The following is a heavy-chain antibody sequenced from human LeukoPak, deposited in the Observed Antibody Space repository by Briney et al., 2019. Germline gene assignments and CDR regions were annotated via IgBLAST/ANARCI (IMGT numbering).Heavy chain of an antibody. CDR1: GGTFSSYA. V-gene: IGHV1-69*06. CDR3: VRDYDTSGSQKNYFDF. D-gene: IGHD3-22*01. CDR2: IVPMYDTA. Sequence: ASVKVSCKAPGGTFSSYAVSWVRQAPGQGLEWMGRIVPMYDTADYAQRFQGRVTITADKSTGTAFMELSNLRSEDTGIYYCVRDYDTSGSQKNYFDFWGQGTLVTVSS. J-gene: IGHJ4*02.